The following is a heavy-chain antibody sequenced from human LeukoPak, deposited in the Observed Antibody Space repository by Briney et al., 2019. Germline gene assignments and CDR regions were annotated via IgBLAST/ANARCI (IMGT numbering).Heavy chain of an antibody. D-gene: IGHD3-22*01. CDR2: INSDGSST. J-gene: IGHJ4*02. CDR1: GFTFSSYW. CDR3: AREYYDSSGYYYGY. Sequence: QPGGSLRLSCAASGFTFSSYWMHWVRQAPGKGLVWVSRINSDGSSTSYADSVKGRFTISRDNSKNTLYLQMNSLRAEDTAVYYCAREYYDSSGYYYGYWGQGTLVTVSS. V-gene: IGHV3-74*01.